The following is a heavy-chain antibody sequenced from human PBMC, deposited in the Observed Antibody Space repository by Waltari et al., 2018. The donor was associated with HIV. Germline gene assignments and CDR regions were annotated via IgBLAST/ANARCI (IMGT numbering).Heavy chain of an antibody. CDR1: GFTFSSYA. CDR2: ISGSGGST. J-gene: IGHJ4*02. D-gene: IGHD2-15*01. V-gene: IGHV3-23*01. Sequence: EVQLLESGGGLVQPGGSLRLSSAASGFTFSSYAMSWVRQAPGQGLEWVSAISGSGGSTYYADSVKGRFTISRDNSKNTLYLQMNSLRAEDTAVYYCAKVKGKGYCSGGSCYFDYWGQGTLVTVSS. CDR3: AKVKGKGYCSGGSCYFDY.